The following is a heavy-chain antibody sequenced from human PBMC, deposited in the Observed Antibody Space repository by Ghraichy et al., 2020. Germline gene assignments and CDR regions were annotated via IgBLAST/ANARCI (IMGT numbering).Heavy chain of an antibody. Sequence: SETLSLTCTVSGGSITSYYWSWIRQPPGKGLEWIGYIHYSGSTKYNPSLKSRVTISVDTSKNQFSLKLSSVTAADTAVYYCARGKSTFYDSSGYLYYGMDVWGQGTTVTVSS. D-gene: IGHD3-22*01. CDR2: IHYSGST. J-gene: IGHJ6*02. CDR3: ARGKSTFYDSSGYLYYGMDV. V-gene: IGHV4-59*01. CDR1: GGSITSYY.